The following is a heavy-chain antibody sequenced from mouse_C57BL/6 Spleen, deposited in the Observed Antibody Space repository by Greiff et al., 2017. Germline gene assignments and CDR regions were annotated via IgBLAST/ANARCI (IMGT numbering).Heavy chain of an antibody. Sequence: QVQLQQSGAELVKPGASVKMSCKASGYTFTTYPIEWMKQNHGKSLEWIGNFHPYNDDTKHNEKFKGKATLTVEKSSSTVYLELSRLTADDSAVYYCARRLRSPYWYFDVWGTGTTVTVSS. V-gene: IGHV1-47*01. D-gene: IGHD1-1*01. CDR2: FHPYNDDT. CDR3: ARRLRSPYWYFDV. CDR1: GYTFTTYP. J-gene: IGHJ1*03.